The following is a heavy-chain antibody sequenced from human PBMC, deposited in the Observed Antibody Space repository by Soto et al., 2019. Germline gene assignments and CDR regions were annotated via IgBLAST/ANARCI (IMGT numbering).Heavy chain of an antibody. D-gene: IGHD3-10*01. Sequence: QVQLVQSGAEVKKPGSSVKVSCKASGGTFSSYAISWVRQAPGQGLEWMGGIIPIFGTANYAQKFQGRVTITADKSTSTAYMELSSLRSEDTAVYYCARGPARLASIYGSGSYLNWFDPWGQGTLVTVSS. J-gene: IGHJ5*02. V-gene: IGHV1-69*06. CDR2: IIPIFGTA. CDR3: ARGPARLASIYGSGSYLNWFDP. CDR1: GGTFSSYA.